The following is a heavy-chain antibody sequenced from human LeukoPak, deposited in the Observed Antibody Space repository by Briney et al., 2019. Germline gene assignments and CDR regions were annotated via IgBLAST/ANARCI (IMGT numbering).Heavy chain of an antibody. CDR3: AKDLDYYDSSGYRIFDY. Sequence: GGSLRLSCAASGFTFSSYEMNWVRQAPGKGLEWVAFIRYDGSNKYYADSVKGRFTISRDNSKNTLYLQMNSLRAEDTAVYYCAKDLDYYDSSGYRIFDYWGQGTLVTVSS. J-gene: IGHJ4*02. CDR1: GFTFSSYE. V-gene: IGHV3-30*02. CDR2: IRYDGSNK. D-gene: IGHD3-22*01.